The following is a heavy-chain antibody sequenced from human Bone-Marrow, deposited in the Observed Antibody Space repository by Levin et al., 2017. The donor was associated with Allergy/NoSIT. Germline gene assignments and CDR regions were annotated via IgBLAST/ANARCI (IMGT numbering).Heavy chain of an antibody. Sequence: SVKVSCKTSGGTFSNYAISWVRQAPGHGLEWMGRIIPILGITTYTQKFQGRVTITADKSTSTAYMELSSLTSEDTAVYYCARGGEVGAADPGRFDYWGQGTLVTVSS. J-gene: IGHJ4*02. CDR2: IIPILGIT. V-gene: IGHV1-69*04. CDR3: ARGGEVGAADPGRFDY. D-gene: IGHD6-13*01. CDR1: GGTFSNYA.